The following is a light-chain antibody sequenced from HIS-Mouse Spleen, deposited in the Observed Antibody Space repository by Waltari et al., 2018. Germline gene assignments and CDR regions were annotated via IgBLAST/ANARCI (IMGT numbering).Light chain of an antibody. CDR2: QGS. CDR3: CSYAGSSTYWV. CDR1: SSDVGGFNF. J-gene: IGLJ3*02. V-gene: IGLV2-23*01. Sequence: QSALTQPASVSGSPGQSITISCPGTSSDVGGFNFVSWSQQHPGKAPKLMIYQGSKRPSGVSNRFSGSKSGNTASLTISGLQAEDEADYYCCSYAGSSTYWVFGGGTKLTVL.